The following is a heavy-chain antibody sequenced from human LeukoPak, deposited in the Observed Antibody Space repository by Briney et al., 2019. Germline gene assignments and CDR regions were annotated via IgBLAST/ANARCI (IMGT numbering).Heavy chain of an antibody. CDR3: ARGATVTYSGY. V-gene: IGHV4-59*01. J-gene: IGHJ4*02. D-gene: IGHD4-17*01. Sequence: SETLSLTCTVSGGSSSSYYWSWIRQPPGKGLEWIGYIYYSGSTNYNPSLKSRVTISVDTSKNQFSLKLSSVTAADTAVYYCARGATVTYSGYWGQGTLVTVSS. CDR1: GGSSSSYY. CDR2: IYYSGST.